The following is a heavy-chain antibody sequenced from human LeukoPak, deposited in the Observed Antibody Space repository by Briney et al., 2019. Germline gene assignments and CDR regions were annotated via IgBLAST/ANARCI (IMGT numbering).Heavy chain of an antibody. Sequence: PGGSLRLSCVASGFTFNSYEMNWVRQAPGKGLEWVSYITSGSTIYYADSVKGRFTISRDNAKNSLYLQMNSLRADDTAVYYCARGNSRCLDFWGQGNLVTVSS. J-gene: IGHJ4*02. CDR3: ARGNSRCLDF. CDR1: GFTFNSYE. CDR2: ITSGSTI. V-gene: IGHV3-48*03. D-gene: IGHD6-13*01.